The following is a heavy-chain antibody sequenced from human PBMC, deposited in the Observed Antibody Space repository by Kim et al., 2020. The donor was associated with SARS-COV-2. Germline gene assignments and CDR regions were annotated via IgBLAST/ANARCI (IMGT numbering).Heavy chain of an antibody. CDR2: IKSKTDGGTT. CDR1: GFTFSNAW. CDR3: TTAHSPDVPYYYGSGSYLGDGY. J-gene: IGHJ4*02. V-gene: IGHV3-15*01. D-gene: IGHD3-10*01. Sequence: GGSLRLSCAASGFTFSNAWMSWVRQAPGKGLEWVGRIKSKTDGGTTDYAAPVKGRFTISRDDSKNTLYLQMNSLKTEDTAVYYCTTAHSPDVPYYYGSGSYLGDGYWGQGTLVTVSS.